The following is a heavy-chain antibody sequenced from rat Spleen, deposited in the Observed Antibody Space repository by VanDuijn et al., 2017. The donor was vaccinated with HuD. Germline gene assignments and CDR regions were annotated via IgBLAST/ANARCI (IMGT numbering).Heavy chain of an antibody. CDR3: AGHRTGYYVRDG. Sequence: EVQLVESGGGLVQPGRSLKLSCAASGFTFSNYDMAWVRQAPTKGLEWVASISPSGGSTYYRDSVKGRFTVSRDNAKSTLYLQMESLRSEDTATYYCAGHRTGYYVRDGWGQGASVTVSS. D-gene: IGHD4-1*01. CDR1: GFTFSNYD. J-gene: IGHJ4*01. V-gene: IGHV5-25*01. CDR2: ISPSGGST.